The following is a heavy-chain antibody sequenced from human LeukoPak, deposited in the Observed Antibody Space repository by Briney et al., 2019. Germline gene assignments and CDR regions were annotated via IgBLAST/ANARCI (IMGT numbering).Heavy chain of an antibody. Sequence: SETLSLTCAVYGGSFSGYYWSWIRQPPGKGLERIGEINHSGSTNYNPSLKSRVTISVDTSKNQFSLKLSSVTAADTAVYYCARGYDYDSRGHQNWFDPWGQGTLVTVSS. J-gene: IGHJ5*02. CDR1: GGSFSGYY. CDR2: INHSGST. V-gene: IGHV4-34*01. CDR3: ARGYDYDSRGHQNWFDP. D-gene: IGHD3-22*01.